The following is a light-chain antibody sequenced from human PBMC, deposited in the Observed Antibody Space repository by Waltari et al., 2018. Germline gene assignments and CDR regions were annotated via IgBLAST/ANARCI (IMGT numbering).Light chain of an antibody. CDR3: SSYAGSSTWV. CDR2: QVT. V-gene: IGLV2-14*01. CDR1: SRDVGAYNY. J-gene: IGLJ3*02. Sequence: QSALTQPASVSGSPGQSITISCTGTSRDVGAYNYPSWYQHHPGKAPRLIIYQVTNRPSGVSSRFYGSKSGNTASLTISGLQADDEADYYCSSYAGSSTWVFGGGTKLTVL.